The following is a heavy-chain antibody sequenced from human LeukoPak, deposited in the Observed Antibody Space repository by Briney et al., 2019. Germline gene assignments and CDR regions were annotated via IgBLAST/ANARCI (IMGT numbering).Heavy chain of an antibody. D-gene: IGHD6-13*01. J-gene: IGHJ4*02. V-gene: IGHV4-4*02. CDR2: IHHTGNT. Sequence: SETLSLTCVVSGGSISTNNWWNWIRQPPGKGLEWIGEIHHTGNTNYNASLKSRVTISVDTSKNQFSLKLSSVTAADTAVYYCAAGPEFDYWGQGTLITVSS. CDR3: AAGPEFDY. CDR1: GGSISTNNW.